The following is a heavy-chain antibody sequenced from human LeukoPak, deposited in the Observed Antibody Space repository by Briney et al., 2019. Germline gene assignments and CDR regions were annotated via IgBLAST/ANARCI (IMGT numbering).Heavy chain of an antibody. D-gene: IGHD6-19*01. Sequence: SETLSLTCNESGGSISTYYWSWIRQPAGKGLEWIGYIYYSGSTNYNPSLKSRVTISVDTSKNQFSLKLSSVTAADTGVYYCARRRGGIGSGWSYYFDYWGQGTLVTVSS. CDR2: IYYSGST. J-gene: IGHJ4*02. CDR1: GGSISTYY. V-gene: IGHV4-59*08. CDR3: ARRRGGIGSGWSYYFDY.